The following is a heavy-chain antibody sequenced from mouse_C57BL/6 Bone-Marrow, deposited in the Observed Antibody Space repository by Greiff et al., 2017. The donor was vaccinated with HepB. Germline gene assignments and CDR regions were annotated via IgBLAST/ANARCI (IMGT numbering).Heavy chain of an antibody. CDR1: GYTFTGYW. D-gene: IGHD2-4*01. V-gene: IGHV1-9*01. Sequence: VQLQQSGAELMKPGASVKLSCKATGYTFTGYWIEWVKQRPGHGLEWIGEILPGSGSTNYNDKFKGKATFTADTSSNTAYMQLSSLTTEDSAIYYCAVPYDYAFDYWGQGTTLTVSS. J-gene: IGHJ2*01. CDR3: AVPYDYAFDY. CDR2: ILPGSGST.